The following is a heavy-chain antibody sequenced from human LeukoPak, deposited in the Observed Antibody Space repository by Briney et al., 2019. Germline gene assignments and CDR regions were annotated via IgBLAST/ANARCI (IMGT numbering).Heavy chain of an antibody. CDR2: INSDGSST. Sequence: PGGSLRLSCATSGFIFSSFGMHWVRQAPGKGLEWVSRINSDGSSTSYADSVKGRLTISRDNAKNTLYLQMNSLRVEDTAVYYCARGDGYAQRDWGQGTLVTVPS. J-gene: IGHJ4*02. CDR3: ARGDGYAQRD. D-gene: IGHD5-12*01. CDR1: GFIFSSFG. V-gene: IGHV3-74*01.